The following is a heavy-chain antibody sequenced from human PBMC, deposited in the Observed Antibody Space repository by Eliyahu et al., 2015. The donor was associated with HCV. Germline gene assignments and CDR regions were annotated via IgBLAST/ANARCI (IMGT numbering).Heavy chain of an antibody. V-gene: IGHV7-4-1*02. D-gene: IGHD3-3*01. CDR3: ARSIFGVAGRYYGMDV. J-gene: IGHJ6*02. CDR2: ININTGNP. CDR1: GYTFISYA. Sequence: QVQLVQSGSELKKPGASAKVSCKASGYTFISYAINWVRQAPGQGLEWMGWININTGNPTYVQGFTGRFVFSLDTSASTAYLQISSLKAEDSAVYYCARSIFGVAGRYYGMDVWGQGTTVTVSS.